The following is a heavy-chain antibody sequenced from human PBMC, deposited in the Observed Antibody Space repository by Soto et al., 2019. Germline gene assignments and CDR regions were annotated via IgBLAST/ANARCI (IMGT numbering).Heavy chain of an antibody. CDR1: GGSFSGYY. J-gene: IGHJ6*02. CDR3: ARAATRYYYYGMDV. D-gene: IGHD2-15*01. V-gene: IGHV4-34*01. CDR2: INHSGST. Sequence: SETLSLTCAVYGGSFSGYYWSWIRQPPGKGLEWIGEINHSGSTNYNPSLKSRVTTSVDTSKNQFSLKLSSVTAADTAVYYCARAATRYYYYGMDVWGQGTTVTVSS.